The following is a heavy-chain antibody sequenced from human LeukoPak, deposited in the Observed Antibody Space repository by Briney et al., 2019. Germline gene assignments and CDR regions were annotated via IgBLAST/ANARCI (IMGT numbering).Heavy chain of an antibody. J-gene: IGHJ5*02. V-gene: IGHV4-59*01. CDR1: GGSISSYY. CDR3: ARGRVYGAPHHNWFDP. CDR2: FHHSGST. D-gene: IGHD5/OR15-5a*01. Sequence: SETLSLTCTVSGGSISSYYWTWIRQSPGKGLEWIGFFHHSGSTNYNPSFKSRVTISADTSKNQFSLKLSSVTAADTAVYYCARGRVYGAPHHNWFDPWGQGTLVTVSS.